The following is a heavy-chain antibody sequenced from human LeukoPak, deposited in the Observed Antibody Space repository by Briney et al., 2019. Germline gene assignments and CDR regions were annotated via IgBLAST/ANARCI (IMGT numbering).Heavy chain of an antibody. Sequence: APVKVSCKASGYTFTGYYMHWVRQAPGQRLEWMGWINPKSGGTNYAQKFQGRVTMTRDTSISTAYMELSRLRSDDTAVYYCARTDIVVAVAATENTFDYWGQGTLVTVSS. CDR1: GYTFTGYY. CDR2: INPKSGGT. CDR3: ARTDIVVAVAATENTFDY. V-gene: IGHV1-2*02. J-gene: IGHJ4*02. D-gene: IGHD2-15*01.